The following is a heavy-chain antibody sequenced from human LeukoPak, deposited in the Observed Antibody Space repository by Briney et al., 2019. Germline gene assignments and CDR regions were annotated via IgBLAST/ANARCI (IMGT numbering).Heavy chain of an antibody. CDR3: ARDPQFTMIVVALGWEANFDY. V-gene: IGHV1-2*02. D-gene: IGHD3-22*01. J-gene: IGHJ4*02. Sequence: ASVKVSCKVSGYTLTELSMHWVRQAPGKGLEWMGWINPNSGGTNYAQKFQGRVTMTRDTSISTAYMELSRLRSDDTAVYYCARDPQFTMIVVALGWEANFDYWGQGTLVTVSS. CDR1: GYTLTELS. CDR2: INPNSGGT.